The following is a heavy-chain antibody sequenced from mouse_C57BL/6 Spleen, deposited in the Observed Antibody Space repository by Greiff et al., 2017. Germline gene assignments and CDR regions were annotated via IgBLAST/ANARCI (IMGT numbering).Heavy chain of an antibody. CDR2: IYPSDSET. D-gene: IGHD1-1*01. CDR3: ARDHTTEGFAY. J-gene: IGHJ3*01. Sequence: VQLQQPGAELVRPGSSVKLSCKASGYTFTSYWMDWVKQRPGQGLEWIGNIYPSDSETHYNQKFKDKATLTVDKSSSTAYMQLSSLTAEDSAVDYSARDHTTEGFAYWGQGTLVTVSA. V-gene: IGHV1-61*01. CDR1: GYTFTSYW.